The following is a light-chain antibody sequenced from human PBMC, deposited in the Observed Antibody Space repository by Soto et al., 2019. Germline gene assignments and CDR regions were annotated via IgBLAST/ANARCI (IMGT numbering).Light chain of an antibody. J-gene: IGKJ1*01. Sequence: EIVMTQSPATLSVSPGDRATLSCTASQSVSSDLAWYQQQPGQAPRLLIYGATTRATDIPARFSGSGSGTEFTLTISSLQSEDFAVYYCQQYNNWPPWTFGQGTKVE. CDR3: QQYNNWPPWT. CDR1: QSVSSD. V-gene: IGKV3-15*01. CDR2: GAT.